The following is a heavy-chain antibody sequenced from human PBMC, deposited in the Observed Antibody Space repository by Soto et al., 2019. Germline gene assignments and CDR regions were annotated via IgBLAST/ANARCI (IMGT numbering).Heavy chain of an antibody. V-gene: IGHV1-2*04. Sequence: ASVKVCCKASGYSFTDYHIHWVRQAPGQGLEWLGRINPKSGGTSTAQKFQGWVTMTRDRSISTVHMELTRLRSDDTAVYFCARGHSTDCSNGVCSFFYNYEMDVWGEGPTVTVPP. D-gene: IGHD2-8*01. J-gene: IGHJ6*01. CDR2: INPKSGGT. CDR1: GYSFTDYH. CDR3: ARGHSTDCSNGVCSFFYNYEMDV.